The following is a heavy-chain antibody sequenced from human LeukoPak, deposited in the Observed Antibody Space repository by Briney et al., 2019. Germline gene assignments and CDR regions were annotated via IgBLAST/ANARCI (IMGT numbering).Heavy chain of an antibody. J-gene: IGHJ5*02. CDR2: INPNSGGT. Sequence: ASVTVSFKSSVYTFTVYYMHWVRQAPGQGLEWMGWINPNSGGTNYAQKFQGRVTMTRDTSISTAYMELSRLRSDDTAVYYCARDLEYSSSWYQFSFWFDPWGQGTLVTVSS. CDR3: ARDLEYSSSWYQFSFWFDP. V-gene: IGHV1-2*02. D-gene: IGHD6-13*01. CDR1: VYTFTVYY.